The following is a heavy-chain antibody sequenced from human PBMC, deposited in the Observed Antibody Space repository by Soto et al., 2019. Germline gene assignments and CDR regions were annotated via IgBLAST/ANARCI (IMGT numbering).Heavy chain of an antibody. CDR3: ARWDGRWFDP. V-gene: IGHV4-59*08. CDR2: RYYSGST. D-gene: IGHD1-26*01. CDR1: GDSISTCY. J-gene: IGHJ5*02. Sequence: SETLSLTCTFSVSGDSISTCYWSWIRQPPGKGLEWIGYRYYSGSTSYNPSLESRVTISVDTSKNQFSLKLDSVTAADTAVYYCARWDGRWFDPWGQGTLVTVSS.